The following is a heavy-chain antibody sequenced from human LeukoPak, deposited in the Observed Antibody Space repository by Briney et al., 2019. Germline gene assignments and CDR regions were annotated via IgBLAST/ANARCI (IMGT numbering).Heavy chain of an antibody. CDR3: GRTPLAQYSRGWCDY. J-gene: IGHJ4*02. Sequence: PSETLSLTCTVSGGSISTTDYYWGWIRQPPGKGLEWIGIIYYSGSSYYNPSLKSRITISVDTSKNQFSLKLSSVTAADTAVYYCGRTPLAQYSRGWCDYWGQGTLVTVSS. D-gene: IGHD6-19*01. CDR2: IYYSGSS. V-gene: IGHV4-39*01. CDR1: GGSISTTDYY.